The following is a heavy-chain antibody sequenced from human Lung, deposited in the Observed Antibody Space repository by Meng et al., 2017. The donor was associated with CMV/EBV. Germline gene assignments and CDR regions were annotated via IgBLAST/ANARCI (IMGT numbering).Heavy chain of an antibody. V-gene: IGHV3-30*02. CDR1: GFTFSSYG. CDR3: AKDDPVFHY. CDR2: IRNDESDK. Sequence: QAQLVGSGGGVVQPGGSLRLSCAASGFTFSSYGMHGVRQAPGKGPEWVAFIRNDESDKYYGDSVKGRFTISRDTSKNTVDLQMNSLRTEDTAVYYCAKDDPVFHYWGQGTLVTVSS. J-gene: IGHJ4*02.